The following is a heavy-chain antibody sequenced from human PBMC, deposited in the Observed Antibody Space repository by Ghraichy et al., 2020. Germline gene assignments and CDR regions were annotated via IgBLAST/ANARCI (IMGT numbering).Heavy chain of an antibody. V-gene: IGHV1-2*02. CDR2: INPNSGGT. J-gene: IGHJ5*02. CDR1: GYTFTGYY. D-gene: IGHD6-6*01. CDR3: ARDNRRIAAPRGWFDP. Sequence: ASVKVSCKASGYTFTGYYMHWVRQAPGQGLEWMGWINPNSGGTNYAQKFQGRVTMTRDTSISTAYMELSRLRSDDTAVYYCARDNRRIAAPRGWFDPWGQGTLVTVSS.